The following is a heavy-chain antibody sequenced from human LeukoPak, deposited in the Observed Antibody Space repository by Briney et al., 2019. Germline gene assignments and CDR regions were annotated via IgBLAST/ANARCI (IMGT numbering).Heavy chain of an antibody. J-gene: IGHJ4*02. D-gene: IGHD1-1*01. V-gene: IGHV3-72*01. Sequence: QPGGSLRLSCAVSGFSFSDFFMAWARRAPGKGLEWIGRSRNKENNYAAEYAASVKGRFTISRVDSKDSLYLQLSSLKTEDTAVYYCTRENYWNLDYWGQGTLVTVSS. CDR3: TRENYWNLDY. CDR2: SRNKENNYAA. CDR1: GFSFSDFF.